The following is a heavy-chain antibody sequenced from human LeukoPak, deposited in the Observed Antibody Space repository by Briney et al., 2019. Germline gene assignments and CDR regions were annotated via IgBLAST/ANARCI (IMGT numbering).Heavy chain of an antibody. CDR1: GFTFSSYS. V-gene: IGHV3-48*01. CDR2: ISSSSSTI. CDR3: ARGTRDGYYLFDAFDI. J-gene: IGHJ3*02. Sequence: PGGSLRLSCAASGFTFSSYSMNWVRQAPGKGLEWVSYISSSSSTIYYADSVKGRFTISRDNAKNSLYLQMNSLRAEDTAVYYCARGTRDGYYLFDAFDIWGQGTMVTVSS. D-gene: IGHD5-24*01.